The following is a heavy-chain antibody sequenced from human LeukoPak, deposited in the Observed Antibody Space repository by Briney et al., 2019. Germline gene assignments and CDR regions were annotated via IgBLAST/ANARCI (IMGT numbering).Heavy chain of an antibody. CDR3: ARGNYGSDAFDI. J-gene: IGHJ3*02. CDR2: ISSSGSTI. V-gene: IGHV3-48*03. Sequence: GGSLRLSCAASGFTFSSYEMNWVRQAPGKGLEWVSYISSSGSTIYYADSVKGRFTISRDNAKNSLYLQMNSLRAGDTAVYYCARGNYGSDAFDIWGQGTMVTVSS. D-gene: IGHD3-10*01. CDR1: GFTFSSYE.